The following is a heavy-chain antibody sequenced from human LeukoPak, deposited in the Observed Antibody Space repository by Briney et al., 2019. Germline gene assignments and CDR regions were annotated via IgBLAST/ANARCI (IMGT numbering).Heavy chain of an antibody. Sequence: SETLSLTCTVSGGSISSYYWSWIPQPPGTGLEWIGYTYYSGSTNYNPSLKSRVTISVDTSKNQFSLKLSSVTAADTAVYYCARRVVVVPASPYNWFDPWGQGTLVTVSS. CDR1: GGSISSYY. J-gene: IGHJ5*02. CDR2: TYYSGST. D-gene: IGHD2-2*01. V-gene: IGHV4-59*08. CDR3: ARRVVVVPASPYNWFDP.